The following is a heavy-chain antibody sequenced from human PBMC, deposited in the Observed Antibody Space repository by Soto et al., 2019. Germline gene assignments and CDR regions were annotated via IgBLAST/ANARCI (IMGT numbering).Heavy chain of an antibody. J-gene: IGHJ4*02. V-gene: IGHV3-15*01. CDR2: IKSKTDGGTT. CDR3: TTGGFVPGSFDY. D-gene: IGHD6-6*01. CDR1: GFTFSNAW. Sequence: GESLKISCAASGFTFSNAWMSWVRQAPGKGLEWVGRIKSKTDGGTTDYAAPVKGRFTISRDDSKNTLYLQMNSLKTEDTAVYYCTTGGFVPGSFDYWGQGTLVTVSS.